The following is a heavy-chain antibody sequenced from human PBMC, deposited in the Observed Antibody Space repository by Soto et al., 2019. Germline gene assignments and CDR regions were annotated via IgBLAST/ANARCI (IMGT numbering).Heavy chain of an antibody. Sequence: PSETLSLTCSVSGGTITSGRSSWNRIRQSPGKGLEWIAYIYNSGSTYYNPSLKSRVTISVYMSENQFSLKLTSVTAADTAVYYCVRGSVASGPKYSDTWGPGTLVTVSS. V-gene: IGHV4-30-2*06. J-gene: IGHJ5*02. D-gene: IGHD6-6*01. CDR1: GGTITSGRSS. CDR2: IYNSGST. CDR3: VRGSVASGPKYSDT.